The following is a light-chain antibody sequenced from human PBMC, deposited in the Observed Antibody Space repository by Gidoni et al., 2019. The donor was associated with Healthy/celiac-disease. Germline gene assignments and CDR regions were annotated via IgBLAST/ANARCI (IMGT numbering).Light chain of an antibody. Sequence: EIAVTQSPATLSVSPGERATLSARASQSVSSNLAGYQQKPRQAPRHLIYGASTSATGIPARFSGSGSGTEFTLTISSLQSEDFAVYYCQQYNNWPPLTFGGGTKVEIK. J-gene: IGKJ4*01. CDR1: QSVSSN. CDR3: QQYNNWPPLT. V-gene: IGKV3-15*01. CDR2: GAS.